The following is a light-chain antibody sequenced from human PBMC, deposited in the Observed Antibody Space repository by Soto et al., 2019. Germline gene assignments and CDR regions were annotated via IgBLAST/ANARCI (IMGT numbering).Light chain of an antibody. J-gene: IGLJ1*01. CDR2: DDD. CDR3: HSHDNTNQV. CDR1: SGRIASSY. V-gene: IGLV6-57*03. Sequence: NFMLTQPHSVSESPGKTVTISCTRSSGRIASSYVQWYQQRPGSAPTTVIYDDDERPSGVPDRFSGSVDSSSNSASLTISGLTTEYEADYYCHSHDNTNQVFGTGTKLTVL.